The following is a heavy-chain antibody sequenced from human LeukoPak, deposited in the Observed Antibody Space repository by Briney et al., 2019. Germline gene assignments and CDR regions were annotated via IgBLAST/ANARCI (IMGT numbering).Heavy chain of an antibody. CDR2: ISGSGGST. V-gene: IGHV3-23*01. J-gene: IGHJ4*02. Sequence: GGSLRLSCAASGFTFSSYAMSWVRQAPGKGLEWVSAISGSGGSTYYADSVKGRFTISRDNSKNTLYRQMNSLRAEDTAVYYCAKRGDSSGYYFDYWGQGTLVTVSS. D-gene: IGHD3-22*01. CDR3: AKRGDSSGYYFDY. CDR1: GFTFSSYA.